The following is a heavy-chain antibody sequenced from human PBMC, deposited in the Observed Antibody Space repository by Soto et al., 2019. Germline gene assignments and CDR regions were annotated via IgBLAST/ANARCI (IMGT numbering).Heavy chain of an antibody. J-gene: IGHJ3*02. CDR2: GGT. V-gene: IGHV1-2*04. CDR3: ARDSSYDSSGYYSITAFDI. Sequence: GGTNYAQKFQGWVTMTRDTSISTAYMELSRLRSDDTAVYYCARDSSYDSSGYYSITAFDIWGQGTMVTVSS. D-gene: IGHD3-22*01.